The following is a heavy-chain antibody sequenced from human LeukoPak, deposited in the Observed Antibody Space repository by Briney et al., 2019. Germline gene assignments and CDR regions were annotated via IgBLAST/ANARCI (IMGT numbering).Heavy chain of an antibody. J-gene: IGHJ5*02. CDR3: ARDPRLGLRLGALSLAFWFDP. D-gene: IGHD3-16*02. CDR2: ISAYNGNT. Sequence: ASVKVSCKASGGTFSSYAISWVRQAPGQGLEWMGWISAYNGNTNYAQKLQGRVTMTTDTSTSTAYMELRSLRSDDTAVYYCARDPRLGLRLGALSLAFWFDPWGQGTLVTVSS. V-gene: IGHV1-18*01. CDR1: GGTFSSYA.